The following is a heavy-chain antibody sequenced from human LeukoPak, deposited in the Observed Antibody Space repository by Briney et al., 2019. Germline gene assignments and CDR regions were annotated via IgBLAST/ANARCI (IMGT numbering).Heavy chain of an antibody. CDR1: GFTFSSYW. V-gene: IGHV3-74*01. D-gene: IGHD3-9*01. CDR3: TRDLMDYDVSTGLHHYYMDV. CDR2: IN. J-gene: IGHJ6*02. Sequence: GGSLRLSCVASGFTFSSYWMHWVRQDPRKGLVWVSRINYADSVRGRFTISRDNAKNTLYLQMNTLRVEDTAVYYCTRDLMDYDVSTGLHHYYMDVWGQGTTVTVSS.